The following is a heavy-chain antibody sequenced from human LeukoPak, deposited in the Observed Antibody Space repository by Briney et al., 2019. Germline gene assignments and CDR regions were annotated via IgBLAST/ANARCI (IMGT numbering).Heavy chain of an antibody. D-gene: IGHD3-16*01. CDR3: ARGGGLDY. V-gene: IGHV3-74*01. CDR1: GFSFSNYW. Sequence: GGSLRLSCVASGFSFSNYWMYWGRQAPGKGLVWVSRINSDGSYTDYADSAKGRFTISRDNAKNTLYLQMNSLRAEDTAVYYCARGGGLDYWGQGTLVTVSS. CDR2: INSDGSYT. J-gene: IGHJ4*02.